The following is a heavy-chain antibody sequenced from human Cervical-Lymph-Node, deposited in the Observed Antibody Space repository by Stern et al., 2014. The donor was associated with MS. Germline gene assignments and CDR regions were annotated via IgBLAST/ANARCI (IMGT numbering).Heavy chain of an antibody. J-gene: IGHJ6*02. V-gene: IGHV1-2*06. Sequence: VQLGQSGAEVKKPGASVKVSCKASGYTFTGNYMHWVRQAPGQGLEWMGRINPNSGGTKYAQKFQGRVSMARDTSISTAYMELSRLRSDDTAVYYCARGTYFDYYYYGMDVWGQGTTVTVSS. CDR2: INPNSGGT. CDR1: GYTFTGNY. CDR3: ARGTYFDYYYYGMDV. D-gene: IGHD3-9*01.